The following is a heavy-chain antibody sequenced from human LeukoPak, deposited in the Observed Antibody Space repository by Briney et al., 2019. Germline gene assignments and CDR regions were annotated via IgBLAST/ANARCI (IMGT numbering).Heavy chain of an antibody. V-gene: IGHV4-61*02. CDR1: GGSISSGSYY. J-gene: IGHJ3*02. CDR2: IYTSGST. D-gene: IGHD3-10*01. CDR3: ARSRVRSGSYYKGGAFDI. Sequence: SETLSLTCTVSGGSISSGSYYWSWIRQPAGKGLEWIGRIYTSGSTNYNPSLKSRVTISVDTSKNQFSLKLSSVTAADTAVYYCARSRVRSGSYYKGGAFDIWGQGTMVTVSS.